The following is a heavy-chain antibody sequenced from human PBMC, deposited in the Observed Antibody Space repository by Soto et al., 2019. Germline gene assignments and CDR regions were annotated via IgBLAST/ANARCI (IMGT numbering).Heavy chain of an antibody. J-gene: IGHJ3*02. V-gene: IGHV3-30*18. Sequence: PWGSLRLSCSASPITFSSYGMHWVRQAPGKWLEWVAVISYDGSNKYYADSVKGRFTISRDNSKNTLYLQMNSLRAEDTAVYYCANLTAHILGASGGSAFDIWDQETMVTV. CDR3: ANLTAHILGASGGSAFDI. CDR1: PITFSSYG. CDR2: ISYDGSNK. D-gene: IGHD1-26*01.